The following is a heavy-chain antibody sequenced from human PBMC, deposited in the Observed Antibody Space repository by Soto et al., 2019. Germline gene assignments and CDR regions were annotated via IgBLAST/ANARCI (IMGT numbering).Heavy chain of an antibody. J-gene: IGHJ3*02. D-gene: IGHD6-19*01. V-gene: IGHV1-69*08. Sequence: QVQLVQSGAEVKKPGSSVKVSCKASGGTFSSYTISWVRQAPGQGLEWMGRIIPILGIANYAQKFQGRVTITADKSTSTAYMELSSLRTEDTAVYYCAREPSSGWGAFDIWGQGTMVTVSS. CDR2: IIPILGIA. CDR1: GGTFSSYT. CDR3: AREPSSGWGAFDI.